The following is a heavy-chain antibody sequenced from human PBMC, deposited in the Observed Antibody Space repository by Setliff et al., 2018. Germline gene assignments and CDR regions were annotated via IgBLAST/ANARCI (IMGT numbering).Heavy chain of an antibody. Sequence: ASVKVSCKASGYILNTFGINWMRRAPGQGLEWIGWISPYNGDTKYAQNLQGRVTLTTDTSTSTAYVEVRSLRSDDTAVYYCARSPPNRGVGQGHHMDVWGKGTTVTSP. J-gene: IGHJ6*03. CDR3: ARSPPNRGVGQGHHMDV. V-gene: IGHV1-18*01. CDR2: ISPYNGDT. D-gene: IGHD1-26*01. CDR1: GYILNTFG.